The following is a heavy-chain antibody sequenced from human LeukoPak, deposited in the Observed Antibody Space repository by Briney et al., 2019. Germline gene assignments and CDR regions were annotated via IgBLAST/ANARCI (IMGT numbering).Heavy chain of an antibody. Sequence: SETLSLTCTVSGGSINSYYWSWIRQPPGKGLEWIGYIYYSGSTKYNPSLKSRVTMTVDTSKNQFSLKLSSVTAADTAVYYCARHRGSGSPYFDYWGQGTLVTVSS. J-gene: IGHJ4*02. V-gene: IGHV4-59*08. CDR2: IYYSGST. CDR1: GGSINSYY. CDR3: ARHRGSGSPYFDY. D-gene: IGHD3-10*01.